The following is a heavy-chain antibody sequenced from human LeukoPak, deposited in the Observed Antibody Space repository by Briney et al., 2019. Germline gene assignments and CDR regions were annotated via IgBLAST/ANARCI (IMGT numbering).Heavy chain of an antibody. CDR3: VAERLQWLVTSDSDY. J-gene: IGHJ4*02. CDR2: ISAYSGNT. Sequence: ASVKVSCKASGYTFTSYGISWVRQAPGQGLEWMGWISAYSGNTNYAQKLQGRVTMTTDTSTSTAYMELRSLRSDDTAVDYCVAERLQWLVTSDSDYWGQGTLVTVSS. V-gene: IGHV1-18*01. D-gene: IGHD6-19*01. CDR1: GYTFTSYG.